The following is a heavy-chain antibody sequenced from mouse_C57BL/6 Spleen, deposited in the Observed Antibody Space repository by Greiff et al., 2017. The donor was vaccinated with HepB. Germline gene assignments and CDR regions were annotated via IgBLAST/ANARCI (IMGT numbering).Heavy chain of an antibody. CDR2: IRNKANGYTT. V-gene: IGHV7-3*01. CDR1: GFTFTDYY. J-gene: IGHJ2*01. CDR3: ARYMRGYYFDY. Sequence: DVMLVESGGGLVQPGGSLSLSCAASGFTFTDYYMSWVRQPPGKALEWLGFIRNKANGYTTEYSASVKGRFTISRDNSQSILYLQMNALRAEDSATYYCARYMRGYYFDYWGQGTTLIVSS.